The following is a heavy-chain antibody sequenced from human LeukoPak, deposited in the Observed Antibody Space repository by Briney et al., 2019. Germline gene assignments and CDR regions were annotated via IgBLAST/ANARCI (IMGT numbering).Heavy chain of an antibody. CDR1: GGSFSGYY. D-gene: IGHD3-22*01. J-gene: IGHJ4*02. CDR2: INHSGST. V-gene: IGHV4-34*01. CDR3: ARVRGNARRDYYDSSGYAH. Sequence: PSETLSLTCAVYGGSFSGYYWSWIRQPPGKGLEWIGEINHSGSTNYNPSLKSRVTISVDTSKNQFSLKLSSVTAADTAVYYCARVRGNARRDYYDSSGYAHWGQGTLVTVSS.